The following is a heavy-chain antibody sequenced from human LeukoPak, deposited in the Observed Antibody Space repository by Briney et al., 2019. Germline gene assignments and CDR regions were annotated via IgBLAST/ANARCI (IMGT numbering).Heavy chain of an antibody. V-gene: IGHV1-2*02. D-gene: IGHD3-10*01. CDR1: GYTFTGYY. CDR2: INPNSGGT. J-gene: IGHJ4*02. Sequence: ASVKVSCKASGYTFTGYYMHWVRQAPGQGLEWMGWINPNSGGTNYAQKFQGRVTMTRDTSISTAYMELSRLRSDDTAVYYCARGLTMVRGVIKGVNTPHFDYWGQGTLVTVSS. CDR3: ARGLTMVRGVIKGVNTPHFDY.